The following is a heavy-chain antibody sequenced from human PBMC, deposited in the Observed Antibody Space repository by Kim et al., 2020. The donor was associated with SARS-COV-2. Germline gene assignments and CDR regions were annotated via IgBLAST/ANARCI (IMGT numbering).Heavy chain of an antibody. CDR3: ARDVVNIPTSASPRGAVAI. V-gene: IGHV3-66*01. D-gene: IGHD3-3*01. J-gene: IGHJ3*02. Sequence: GGSLRLSCAASGFNVNTNYISWIRQAPGKGLEWVSVTYGGGNTKYADSVKGRFTISRDNSKETLFLQMNSLRLEDTATYYCARDVVNIPTSASPRGAVAIWGQGTVVSVSS. CDR1: GFNVNTNY. CDR2: TYGGGNT.